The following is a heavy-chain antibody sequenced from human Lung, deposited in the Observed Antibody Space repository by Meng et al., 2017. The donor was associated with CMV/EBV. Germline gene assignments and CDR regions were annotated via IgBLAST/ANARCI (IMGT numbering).Heavy chain of an antibody. CDR3: ARGVAEFLGWEMGH. CDR1: GVTLSTNC. CDR2: MKSDENRI. J-gene: IGHJ4*02. Sequence: SGGGLVPPGGSRGRCCEGSGVTLSTNCMHWARQVPGKGLEWVSRMKSDENRINYADSVKGRFTISRDNDKNTVYLQMNCLRAEDTAVYYCARGVAEFLGWEMGHWGQGTLVTVSS. D-gene: IGHD1-26*01. V-gene: IGHV3-74*01.